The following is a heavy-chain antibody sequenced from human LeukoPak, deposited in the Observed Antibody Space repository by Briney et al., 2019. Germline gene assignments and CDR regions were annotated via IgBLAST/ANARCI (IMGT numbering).Heavy chain of an antibody. V-gene: IGHV4-61*02. D-gene: IGHD2-15*01. Sequence: SQTLSLTCTVSGGSISSGSYYWSWIRQPAGKGLEWIGRIYTSGSTNYNPSLKSRVTISVDTSKNQFSLKLSSVTAADTAVYYCARDFCSGGSCHIDYWGQGTLVTVSS. J-gene: IGHJ4*02. CDR2: IYTSGST. CDR3: ARDFCSGGSCHIDY. CDR1: GGSISSGSYY.